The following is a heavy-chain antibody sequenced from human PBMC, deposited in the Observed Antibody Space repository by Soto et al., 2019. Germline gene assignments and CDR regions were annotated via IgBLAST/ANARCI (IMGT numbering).Heavy chain of an antibody. D-gene: IGHD3-22*01. Sequence: EVQLLESGGGLVQPGGSLRLSCAASGFTFSSYAMSWVRQAPGKGLEWVSAISGSGGSTYYADSVKGRFTISRDNSKNTLSLQMNSLRAEDTAVYYCAKDGGYAYYDSSGYYFGYWGQGTLVTVSS. CDR3: AKDGGYAYYDSSGYYFGY. CDR2: ISGSGGST. CDR1: GFTFSSYA. J-gene: IGHJ4*02. V-gene: IGHV3-23*01.